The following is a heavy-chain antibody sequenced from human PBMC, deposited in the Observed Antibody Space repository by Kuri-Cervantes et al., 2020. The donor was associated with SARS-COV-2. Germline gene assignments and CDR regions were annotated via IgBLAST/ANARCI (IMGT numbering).Heavy chain of an antibody. J-gene: IGHJ6*03. CDR3: SKCRVVPAQRGLYYMDV. CDR1: DFTISSYW. D-gene: IGHD2-2*01. Sequence: GEFLEISWAASDFTISSYWMNWVRQAAGKGLVWVSAISDSGGSTYYADSVKGRFIISRDNSKNTQYLQMNSLRAEDTAVYYCSKCRVVPAQRGLYYMDVWGKGTTVTVSS. V-gene: IGHV3-23*01. CDR2: ISDSGGST.